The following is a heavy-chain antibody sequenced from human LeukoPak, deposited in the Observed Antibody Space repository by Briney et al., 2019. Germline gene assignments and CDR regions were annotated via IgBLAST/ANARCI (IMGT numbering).Heavy chain of an antibody. CDR1: GFTFSSYA. D-gene: IGHD3-9*01. V-gene: IGHV3-30-3*01. CDR3: ARDSGNHILTGYCFDY. CDR2: ISYDGSNK. Sequence: PGGSLRLSCAASGFTFSSYAMHWVRQAPGKGLEWVAVISYDGSNKYYADSVKGRFTISRDNSKNTLYLQMNSLRAEDTAVYYCARDSGNHILTGYCFDYWGQGTLV. J-gene: IGHJ4*02.